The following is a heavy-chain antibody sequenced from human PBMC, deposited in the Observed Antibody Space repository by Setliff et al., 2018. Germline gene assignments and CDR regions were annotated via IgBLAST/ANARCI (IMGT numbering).Heavy chain of an antibody. CDR3: ARQVDTPMAPIDY. D-gene: IGHD5-18*01. CDR2: IYSSGST. Sequence: PSEILSLTCTVSGRSVSRDSDFWNWIRRSAGNKLEWIGHIYSSGSTEYNPSLKSRVTMSIDASKNQLSLKLSSVTAADSAIYYCARQVDTPMAPIDYWGQGTLVTVSS. J-gene: IGHJ4*02. V-gene: IGHV4-61*09. CDR1: GRSVSRDSDF.